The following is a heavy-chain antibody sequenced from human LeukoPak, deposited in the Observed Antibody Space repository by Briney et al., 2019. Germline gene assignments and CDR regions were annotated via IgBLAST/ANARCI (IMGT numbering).Heavy chain of an antibody. V-gene: IGHV4-39*07. J-gene: IGHJ6*02. CDR2: IYYSGST. CDR1: GGSISSNTYY. Sequence: SETLSLTCTVSGGSISSNTYYWGWVRQPPGKGLEWLGSIYYSGSTYYNPSLKSRVTISVDTSKNQLSLKLSSVTAADTAVYFCVRDLVATIDHYYYGMDVWGQGTTVTVSS. CDR3: VRDLVATIDHYYYGMDV. D-gene: IGHD5-12*01.